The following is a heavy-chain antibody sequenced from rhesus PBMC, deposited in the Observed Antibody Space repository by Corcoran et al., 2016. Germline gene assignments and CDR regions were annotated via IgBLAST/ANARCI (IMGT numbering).Heavy chain of an antibody. CDR2: IYVNSASP. V-gene: IGHV4-73*01. CDR3: ARYDGSGWYYWYFDL. Sequence: QVKLQQWGEGLVKPSEPLSLTCAVYGGSISGYYSWSWIRQPPGKGLDWLVYIYVNSASPNYNPSLKDRGTISKDTSKNQFSLKLSSVTAADTAVYYCARYDGSGWYYWYFDLWGPGTPITISS. D-gene: IGHD6-31*01. J-gene: IGHJ2*01. CDR1: GGSISGYYS.